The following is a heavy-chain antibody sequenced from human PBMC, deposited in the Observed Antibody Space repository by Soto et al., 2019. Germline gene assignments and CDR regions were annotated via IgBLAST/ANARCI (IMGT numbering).Heavy chain of an antibody. J-gene: IGHJ6*02. Sequence: QVQLQESGPGLVKPSQTLSLTCTVSGGSISSGGYYWSWIRQHPGKGLEWIGYIYYSGSTYYNPSLKSRVTISVDTSKNQFSLKLSSVTAADTAVYYCARAGLRLGESKNYYYYYGMDVWGQGTTVTVSS. CDR1: GGSISSGGYY. V-gene: IGHV4-31*03. CDR2: IYYSGST. CDR3: ARAGLRLGESKNYYYYYGMDV. D-gene: IGHD3-16*01.